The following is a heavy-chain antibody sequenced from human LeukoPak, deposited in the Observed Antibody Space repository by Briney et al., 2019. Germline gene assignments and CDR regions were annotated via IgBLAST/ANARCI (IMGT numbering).Heavy chain of an antibody. CDR3: ARIKQLRLPATFDY. Sequence: GGSLRLSCTASGFTFSTYWMSWVRQAPGKGLEWVANIKHAGSEEYYVDSVKGRFTISRDNAKTSLYLQMNSLGAEDTAVYFCARIKQLRLPATFDYWGQGTLVTVSS. D-gene: IGHD5-12*01. CDR1: GFTFSTYW. J-gene: IGHJ4*02. CDR2: IKHAGSEE. V-gene: IGHV3-7*01.